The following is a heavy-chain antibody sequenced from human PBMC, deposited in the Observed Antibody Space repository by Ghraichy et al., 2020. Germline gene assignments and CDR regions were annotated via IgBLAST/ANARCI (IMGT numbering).Heavy chain of an antibody. CDR1: GGSISSGDYY. D-gene: IGHD2-15*01. CDR2: IYYSGST. CDR3: ARNYCSGGSCYPNWFDP. V-gene: IGHV4-31*03. Sequence: SETLSLTCTVSGGSISSGDYYWSWIRQHPGKGLEWIGYIYYSGSTYYNPSLKSRVTISVDTSKNQFSLKLSSVTAADTAVYYCARNYCSGGSCYPNWFDPWGQGTLVPVSS. J-gene: IGHJ5*02.